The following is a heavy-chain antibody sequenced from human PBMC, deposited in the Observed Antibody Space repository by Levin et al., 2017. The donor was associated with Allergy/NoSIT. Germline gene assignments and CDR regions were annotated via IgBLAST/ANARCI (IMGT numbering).Heavy chain of an antibody. CDR2: IDRDGSAR. V-gene: IGHV3-7*01. CDR3: VRDLNWSSFN. J-gene: IGHJ4*02. Sequence: PGGSLRLSCAASGVTGTSQGRSGVRQAPGKGLEWVANIDRDGSARNYLDSVKGRFTISRDNAKTTLFLQMDSLRAGDTAVYYCVRDLNWSSFNWGQGTLVTVSS. CDR1: GVTGTSQG.